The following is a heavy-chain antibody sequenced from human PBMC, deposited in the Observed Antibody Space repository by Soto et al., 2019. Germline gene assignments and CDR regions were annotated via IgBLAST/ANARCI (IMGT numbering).Heavy chain of an antibody. CDR3: AKAATVVTLYYFDY. J-gene: IGHJ4*02. V-gene: IGHV3-23*01. Sequence: VGSLRLSCAASGFTFNNYGMSWVRQAPGKGLEWVSAITDSGGSTYYADSVKGRFTISRGNSKNTVYLQMNSLRAEDTAVYYCAKAATVVTLYYFDYWGQGTLVTVSS. CDR2: ITDSGGST. D-gene: IGHD4-17*01. CDR1: GFTFNNYG.